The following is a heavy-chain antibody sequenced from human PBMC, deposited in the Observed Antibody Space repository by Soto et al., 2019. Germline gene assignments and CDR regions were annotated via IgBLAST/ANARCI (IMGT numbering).Heavy chain of an antibody. Sequence: QVQLQESGPRLVKPSGSLSLTCGVSGGTVASSHWWSWVRQSPGGGLEWIGNVYHTGDTNFNPSLQSRVTISVDKSNNQFSLRLNSLTAADTAVYFCAREIVTAGGNNYFDPWGPGTLVTVFS. V-gene: IGHV4-4*02. CDR1: GGTVASSHW. CDR3: AREIVTAGGNNYFDP. J-gene: IGHJ5*02. CDR2: VYHTGDT. D-gene: IGHD2-21*02.